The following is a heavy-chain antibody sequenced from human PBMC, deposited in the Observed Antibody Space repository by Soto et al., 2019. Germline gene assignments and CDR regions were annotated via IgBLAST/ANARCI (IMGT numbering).Heavy chain of an antibody. J-gene: IGHJ4*02. D-gene: IGHD2-21*02. V-gene: IGHV3-30*18. Sequence: PGGSLRLSCAASGFTFSSYGMHWVRQAPGKGLEWVAVISYDGSNKYYVDSVKGRFTISRDNSKNTLYLQMNSLRAEDTAVYYCAKDKVPVVVTAPFDYWGQGTLVTVSS. CDR1: GFTFSSYG. CDR3: AKDKVPVVVTAPFDY. CDR2: ISYDGSNK.